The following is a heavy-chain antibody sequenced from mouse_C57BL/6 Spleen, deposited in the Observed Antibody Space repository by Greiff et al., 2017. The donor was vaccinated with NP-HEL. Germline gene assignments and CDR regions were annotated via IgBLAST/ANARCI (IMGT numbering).Heavy chain of an antibody. Sequence: QVQLKQPGAELVKPGASVKLSCKASGYTFTSYWMQWVKQRPGQGLEWIGEIDPSDSYTNYNQKFKGKATLTVDTSSSTAYMQLSSLTSEDSAVYYCASKRGYDDYYAMDYWGQGTSVTVSS. CDR3: ASKRGYDDYYAMDY. V-gene: IGHV1-50*01. D-gene: IGHD2-12*01. CDR1: GYTFTSYW. J-gene: IGHJ4*01. CDR2: IDPSDSYT.